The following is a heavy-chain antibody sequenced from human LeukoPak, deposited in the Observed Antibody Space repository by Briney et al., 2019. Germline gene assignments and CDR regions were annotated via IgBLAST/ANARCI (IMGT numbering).Heavy chain of an antibody. J-gene: IGHJ4*02. CDR1: GYTFTSYD. D-gene: IGHD2-8*01. V-gene: IGHV1-8*01. CDR2: MNPNSGNT. CDR3: ARAALMVYALTQYFDY. Sequence: ASVKVSCKASGYTFTSYDINLVRQATGQGLEWMGWMNPNSGNTGYAQKFQGRVTMTRNTSISTAYMELSSLRSEDTAVYYCARAALMVYALTQYFDYWGQGTLVTVSS.